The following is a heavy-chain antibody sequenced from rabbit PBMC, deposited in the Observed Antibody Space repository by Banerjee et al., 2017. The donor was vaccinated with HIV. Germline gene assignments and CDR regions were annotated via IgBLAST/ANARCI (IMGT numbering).Heavy chain of an antibody. J-gene: IGHJ4*01. CDR2: INTSSGNT. CDR1: GFDFGSYH. CDR3: ARDLAGVIGWNFNL. V-gene: IGHV1S40*01. Sequence: QSLEESGGGLVQPEGSLTLTCTASGFDFGSYHMGWVRQAPGKGLEWIACINTSSGNTVYATWAKGRLTISKTSWTTVTLQMTSLTAADTATYFCARDLAGVIGWNFNLWGQGTLVTVS. D-gene: IGHD4-1*01.